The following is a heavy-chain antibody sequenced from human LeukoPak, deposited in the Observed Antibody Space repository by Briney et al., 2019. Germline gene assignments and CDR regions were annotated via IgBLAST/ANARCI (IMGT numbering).Heavy chain of an antibody. CDR3: AKIGGDYGDYVRRKWAFDI. CDR2: ISWNSGSI. D-gene: IGHD4-17*01. V-gene: IGHV3-9*01. J-gene: IGHJ3*02. Sequence: GGSLRLSCAASGFTFDDYVMHWVRQAPGKGLEWVSGISWNSGSIGYADSVKGRFTISRDNAKNFLYLQMNSLRPEDTALYYCAKIGGDYGDYVRRKWAFDIWGQGTMVTVSS. CDR1: GFTFDDYV.